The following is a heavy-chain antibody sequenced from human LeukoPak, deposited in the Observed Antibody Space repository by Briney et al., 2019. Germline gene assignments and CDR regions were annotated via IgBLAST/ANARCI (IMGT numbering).Heavy chain of an antibody. D-gene: IGHD3-3*01. CDR2: IYYSGST. Sequence: PSETLSLTCTVSGGSISSSSYYWGWIRQPPGKGLEWIGSIYYSGSTYYNPSLKSRVTISVDTSKNQFSLKLSSVTAADTAVYYCARDYRITIFGVVLGYGMDVWGKGTTVTASS. V-gene: IGHV4-39*02. J-gene: IGHJ6*04. CDR1: GGSISSSSYY. CDR3: ARDYRITIFGVVLGYGMDV.